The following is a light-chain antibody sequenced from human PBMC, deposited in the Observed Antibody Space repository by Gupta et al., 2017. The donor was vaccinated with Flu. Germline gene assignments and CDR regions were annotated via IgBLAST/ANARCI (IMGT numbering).Light chain of an antibody. V-gene: IGLV2-14*01. CDR3: NSYSTTSNTWV. CDR2: EGT. J-gene: IGLJ3*02. Sequence: QSALTQPASVSGSPGQSITMSCTGTSSDVGGHKYVSWYQLHPGKAPKLVIYEGTDRPSGISNRFSGSKSGNTAALTISGLQPEDEAHYYCNSYSTTSNTWVFGGGTKVTVL. CDR1: SSDVGGHKY.